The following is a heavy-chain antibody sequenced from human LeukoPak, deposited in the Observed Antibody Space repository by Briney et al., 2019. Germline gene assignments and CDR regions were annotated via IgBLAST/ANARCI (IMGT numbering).Heavy chain of an antibody. Sequence: ASVKVSCKASGYTFTGYYMHWVRQAPGQGLEWMGWINPNSGGTNYAQKFPGRVTMTRDTSISTAYMELSRLRSDDTAVYYCARARDYYDSSGTPYFDYWGQGTLVTVSS. D-gene: IGHD3-22*01. V-gene: IGHV1-2*02. CDR2: INPNSGGT. CDR3: ARARDYYDSSGTPYFDY. CDR1: GYTFTGYY. J-gene: IGHJ4*02.